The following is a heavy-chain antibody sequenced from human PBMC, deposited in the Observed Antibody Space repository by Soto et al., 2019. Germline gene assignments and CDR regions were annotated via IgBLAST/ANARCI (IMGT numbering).Heavy chain of an antibody. CDR2: IYYSGNT. CDR1: GGSISSGYYY. Sequence: SETLSLTCSVSGGSISSGYYYWSWIRQPPGKGLEWIGNIYYSGNTYYNPSLKSRLIISIDTSKNQFSLKLSSVTAADTAVYYCARIRLVYYYYYGMDVWGQGTTVTVSS. V-gene: IGHV4-30-4*01. D-gene: IGHD6-25*01. CDR3: ARIRLVYYYYYGMDV. J-gene: IGHJ6*02.